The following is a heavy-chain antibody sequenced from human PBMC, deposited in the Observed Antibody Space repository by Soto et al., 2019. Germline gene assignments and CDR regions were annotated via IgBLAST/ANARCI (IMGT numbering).Heavy chain of an antibody. J-gene: IGHJ4*02. V-gene: IGHV3-21*06. CDR1: GFTFTRYS. CDR2: ISSTTNYI. Sequence: TGGSLSLSYAASGFTFTRYSMNWVRQAPGKGLEWVSSISSTTNYIYYGESMKGRFTISRDNAKNSLYLEMNSLRAEDTAVYYCARESEDLTSNFDYWGQGTLVTVSS. CDR3: ARESEDLTSNFDY.